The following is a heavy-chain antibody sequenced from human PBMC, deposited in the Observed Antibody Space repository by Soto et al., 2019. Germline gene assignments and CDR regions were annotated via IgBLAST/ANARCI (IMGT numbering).Heavy chain of an antibody. CDR2: INHSGST. J-gene: IGHJ3*02. CDR1: GGSFSGYY. D-gene: IGHD6-6*01. Sequence: SETLSLTCAVYGGSFSGYYWSWIRQPPGKGLEWIGEINHSGSTNYNPSLKSRVTISVDTSKNQFSLKLSSVTAADTAVYYCARGITRSEYSSSSGDAFDIWGQGTMVTVSS. V-gene: IGHV4-34*01. CDR3: ARGITRSEYSSSSGDAFDI.